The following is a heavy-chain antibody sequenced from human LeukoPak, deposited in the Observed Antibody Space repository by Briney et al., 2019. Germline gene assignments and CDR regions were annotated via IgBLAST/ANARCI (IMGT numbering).Heavy chain of an antibody. CDR2: ISGSGGST. V-gene: IGHV3-23*01. CDR1: GFTFSSYA. D-gene: IGHD1-14*01. J-gene: IGHJ3*02. Sequence: GGSLRLSRAASGFTFSSYAMSWVRQAPGKGLEWVSAISGSGGSTYYADSVKGRFTISRDNSKNTLYLQMNSLRAEDTAVYYCAKLRKVFPDAFDIWGQGTMVTVSS. CDR3: AKLRKVFPDAFDI.